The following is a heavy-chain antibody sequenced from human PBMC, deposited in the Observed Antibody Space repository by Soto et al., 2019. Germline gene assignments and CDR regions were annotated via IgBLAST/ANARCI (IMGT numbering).Heavy chain of an antibody. Sequence: VQLVESGGGVVQPGRSLRLSCAASGFTFSSYAMHWVRQAPDTGLEWVAVISYDGSNKYNADSVTGRFTISRDNSKNTLYLQMNSLRAEDTAVYYCARANSLHAMDVWGQGTTVTVSS. J-gene: IGHJ6*02. CDR2: ISYDGSNK. V-gene: IGHV3-30-3*01. D-gene: IGHD1-1*01. CDR1: GFTFSSYA. CDR3: ARANSLHAMDV.